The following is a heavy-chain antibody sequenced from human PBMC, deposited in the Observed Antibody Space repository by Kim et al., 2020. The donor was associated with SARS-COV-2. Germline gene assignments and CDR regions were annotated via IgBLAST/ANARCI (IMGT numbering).Heavy chain of an antibody. V-gene: IGHV1-46*01. CDR2: IYPNDGST. D-gene: IGHD5-12*01. CDR1: GYTFTGFY. Sequence: ASVKVSCKASGYTFTGFYIHWVRQAPGQGLEWMGGIYPNDGSTNYAQEFQGTLTVTRDASTSTVYMELSSLTSADTAIYYCARAPYFGGTSGYNYLDYWG. J-gene: IGHJ4*01. CDR3: ARAPYFGGTSGYNYLDY.